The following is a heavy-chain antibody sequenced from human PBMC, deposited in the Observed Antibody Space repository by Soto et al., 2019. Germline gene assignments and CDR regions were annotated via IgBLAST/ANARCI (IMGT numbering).Heavy chain of an antibody. CDR1: GDSVSSNSDA. D-gene: IGHD7-27*01. CDR3: ARGSGAARALDI. V-gene: IGHV6-1*01. Sequence: QVQLQQSGPGLVKPSQTLSLTCAISGDSVSSNSDAWNWIRQSPSRGLEWLGRTYYRSKWYSDYAVSLKSRITINPDTSKNQFSLHLKSVTPEDTAVYYCARGSGAARALDIWGQGTVVTVSS. CDR2: TYYRSKWYS. J-gene: IGHJ3*02.